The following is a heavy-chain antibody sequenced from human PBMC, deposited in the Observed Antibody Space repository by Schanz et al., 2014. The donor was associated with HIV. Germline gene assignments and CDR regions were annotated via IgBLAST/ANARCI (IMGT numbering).Heavy chain of an antibody. D-gene: IGHD5-18*01. CDR1: GFTFNNYA. Sequence: VQLLEFGGGLVRPGESLRLSCLASGFTFNNYAMSWVRQAPGKGLEWVAVTWYDGSNKYYADSVKGRFTISRDNSKNTLYLQMNSLRAEDTAVYYCARDAASHSYGSTMDVWGQGTTVTVSS. V-gene: IGHV3-33*08. J-gene: IGHJ6*02. CDR3: ARDAASHSYGSTMDV. CDR2: TWYDGSNK.